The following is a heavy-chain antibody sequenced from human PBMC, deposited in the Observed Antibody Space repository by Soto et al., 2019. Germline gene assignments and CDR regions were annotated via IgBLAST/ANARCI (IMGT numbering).Heavy chain of an antibody. V-gene: IGHV5-51*01. Sequence: GESLKISCKGSGYSFTKYWIGWVRQLPGKGLEWMAIIYPDESDTRYSPSFQGQVTISADKSISTAYLQWSSLKASDTAMYYCVRMGFCGGGYLSYYYYGIDIWGQGTTVTDYS. CDR2: IYPDESDT. J-gene: IGHJ6*01. D-gene: IGHD5-12*01. CDR1: GYSFTKYW. CDR3: VRMGFCGGGYLSYYYYGIDI.